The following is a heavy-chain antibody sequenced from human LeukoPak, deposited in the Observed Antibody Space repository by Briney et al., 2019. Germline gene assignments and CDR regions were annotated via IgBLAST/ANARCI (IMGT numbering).Heavy chain of an antibody. V-gene: IGHV4-4*07. J-gene: IGHJ4*02. D-gene: IGHD6-6*01. CDR1: GGSVSSYY. CDR3: ARPFDY. CDR2: VYTSGST. Sequence: SETLSLTCTVSGGSVSSYYWSWIRQPARQGLEWIGRVYTSGSTNYNPSLKSRVTMSVDTSKNQFSLKLSSVTAADTAVYYCARPFDYWGQGTLVTVSS.